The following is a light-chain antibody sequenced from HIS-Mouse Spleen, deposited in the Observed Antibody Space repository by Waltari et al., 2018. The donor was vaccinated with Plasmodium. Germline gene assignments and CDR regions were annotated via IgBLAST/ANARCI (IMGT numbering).Light chain of an antibody. CDR3: QAWDSSTVV. CDR1: KLGDKY. V-gene: IGLV3-1*01. J-gene: IGLJ2*01. CDR2: PDS. Sequence: SYELTQPPSVSVSPGQTASITCSGDKLGDKYACWYQQKPGQSPVLVIYPDSKRPSGIPWGFAGSNSGNTATLTISGTQAMDEADYYCQAWDSSTVVFGGGTKLTVL.